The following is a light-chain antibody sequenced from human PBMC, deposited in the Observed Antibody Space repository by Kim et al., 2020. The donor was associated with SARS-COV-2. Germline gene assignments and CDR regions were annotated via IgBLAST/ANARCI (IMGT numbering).Light chain of an antibody. Sequence: GQSITSTCTGTSSDVGRYNLVSWYQLQPGKAPKLMIYEVTKWPSGVSNRFSGSKSGNTASLTISGLQAEDEADYYCCSYAGSSTLIFGGGTQLTVL. CDR3: CSYAGSSTLI. CDR2: EVT. J-gene: IGLJ2*01. CDR1: SSDVGRYNL. V-gene: IGLV2-23*02.